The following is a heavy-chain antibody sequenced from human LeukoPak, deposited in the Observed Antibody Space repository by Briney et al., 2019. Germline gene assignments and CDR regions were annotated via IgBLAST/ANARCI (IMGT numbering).Heavy chain of an antibody. J-gene: IGHJ4*02. CDR1: GFTFSSYV. CDR2: ISSSSSYI. D-gene: IGHD2/OR15-2a*01. V-gene: IGHV3-21*01. Sequence: GRSLRLSCAASGFTFSSYVMHWVRQAPGKGLEWVSSISSSSSYIYYADSVKGRFTISRDNAKNSLYLQMNSLRAEDTAVYYCARDSRNIGQNFDYWGQGTLVTVSS. CDR3: ARDSRNIGQNFDY.